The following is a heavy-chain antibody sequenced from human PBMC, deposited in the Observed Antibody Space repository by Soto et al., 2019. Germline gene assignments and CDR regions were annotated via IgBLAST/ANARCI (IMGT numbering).Heavy chain of an antibody. CDR1: GFTFASYA. CDR2: ISTSGGRT. J-gene: IGHJ4*02. D-gene: IGHD6-19*01. CDR3: AKDLVRGWGPSVDF. V-gene: IGHV3-23*01. Sequence: PGGSLRLSCAASGFTFASYAMSWVRQAPGKGLQWVSAISTSGGRTHYSDSAKGRFTISRDNSKNTLYLQMNSLRAEDTAVYYCAKDLVRGWGPSVDFWGQGALVTVSS.